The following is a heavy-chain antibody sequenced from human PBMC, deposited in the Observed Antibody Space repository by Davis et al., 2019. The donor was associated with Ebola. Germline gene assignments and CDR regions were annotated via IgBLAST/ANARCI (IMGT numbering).Heavy chain of an antibody. J-gene: IGHJ4*02. CDR3: AREYCSGGSCYHGRAYFDY. V-gene: IGHV1-8*02. CDR1: GGTFSSYA. D-gene: IGHD2-15*01. CDR2: MNPNSGNT. Sequence: ASVKVSCKASGGTFSSYAISWVRQATGQGLEWMGWMNPNSGNTGYAQKLQGRVTMTTDTSTRTAYMELSSLRSEDTAVYYCAREYCSGGSCYHGRAYFDYWGQGTLVTVSS.